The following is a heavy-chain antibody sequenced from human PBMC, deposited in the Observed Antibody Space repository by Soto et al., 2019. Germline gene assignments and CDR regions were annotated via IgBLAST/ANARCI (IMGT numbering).Heavy chain of an antibody. CDR1: GGSISSYY. J-gene: IGHJ4*02. V-gene: IGHV4-59*08. Sequence: SETLSLTCTVSGGSISSYYWSWIRQPPGKGLEWIGSIYYSGSTNYNPSLKIRVTISLDKSENQFSLKVTSLTAADTAVYYCASRDPGTSVDYWGQGTLVTVSS. D-gene: IGHD1-7*01. CDR3: ASRDPGTSVDY. CDR2: IYYSGST.